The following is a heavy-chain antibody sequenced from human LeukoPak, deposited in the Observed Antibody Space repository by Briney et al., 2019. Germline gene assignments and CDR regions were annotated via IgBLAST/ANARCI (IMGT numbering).Heavy chain of an antibody. D-gene: IGHD3-3*01. J-gene: IGHJ4*02. Sequence: GGSLRLSWAASGFTFSSYSMNWVRQAPGKGLEWVSSISSSSSYIYYADSVKGRFTISRDNAKNSLYLQMNSLRAEDTAVYYCARDRGDFWSGYYYDYWGQGTLVTVSS. CDR2: ISSSSSYI. CDR3: ARDRGDFWSGYYYDY. V-gene: IGHV3-21*01. CDR1: GFTFSSYS.